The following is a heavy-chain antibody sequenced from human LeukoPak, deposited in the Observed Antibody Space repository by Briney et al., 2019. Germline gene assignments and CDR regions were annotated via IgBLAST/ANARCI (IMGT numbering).Heavy chain of an antibody. CDR2: INPSGGST. V-gene: IGHV1-46*01. CDR3: ATLFPTYDSDY. Sequence: ASVKVSCKASGYTFTSYYMHWVRQAPGQGLEWMGIINPSGGSTSYAQKFQGRVTMTRDTSTSTVYMELSSLRSEDTAVYYCATLFPTYDSDYWGQGTLVTVSS. J-gene: IGHJ4*02. CDR1: GYTFTSYY. D-gene: IGHD3-22*01.